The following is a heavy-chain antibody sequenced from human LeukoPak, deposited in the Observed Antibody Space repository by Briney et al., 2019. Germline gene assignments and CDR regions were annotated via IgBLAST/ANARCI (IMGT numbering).Heavy chain of an antibody. Sequence: PSQTLSLTCTVSGGSISSGGYYWSWIRQHPGKGLEWIGYIYYSGSTYYNPSLKSRVTISVDRSKNQFSLKLSSVTAADTAVYYCARAYCGGDCYSFDYWGQGTLVTVSS. CDR1: GGSISSGGYY. J-gene: IGHJ4*02. D-gene: IGHD2-21*02. CDR3: ARAYCGGDCYSFDY. CDR2: IYYSGST. V-gene: IGHV4-31*03.